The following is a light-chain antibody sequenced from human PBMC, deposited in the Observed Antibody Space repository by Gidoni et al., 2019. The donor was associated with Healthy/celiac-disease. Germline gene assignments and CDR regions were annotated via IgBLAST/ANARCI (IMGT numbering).Light chain of an antibody. V-gene: IGKV2-28*01. CDR3: MQALQTPRT. CDR1: QSLLHSNGYNY. J-gene: IGKJ3*01. CDR2: LGS. Sequence: DIVMTQFPLSLPVTPGEPASISCRSSQSLLHSNGYNYLDWYLQKPGQSPQLLIYLGSNRASGVPDRFSGSGSGTDFTLKISKVEAEDVGVYYCMQALQTPRTFGPXTKVDIK.